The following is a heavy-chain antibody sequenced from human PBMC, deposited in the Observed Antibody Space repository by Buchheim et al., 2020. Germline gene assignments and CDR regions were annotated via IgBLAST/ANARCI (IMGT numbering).Heavy chain of an antibody. V-gene: IGHV3-30*18. CDR1: GFTFSRYH. J-gene: IGHJ4*02. D-gene: IGHD2-15*01. CDR3: AKDRSYCSGGSCPNYFDY. Sequence: QVQLVESGGGVVQPGRSLRLSCAASGFTFSRYHMHWVRQAPGKGLEWLAGISYDGSHKYYADSVKGRFTISRDNSKNTLYLQMNSLRAEDTAVYYCAKDRSYCSGGSCPNYFDYWGQGTL. CDR2: ISYDGSHK.